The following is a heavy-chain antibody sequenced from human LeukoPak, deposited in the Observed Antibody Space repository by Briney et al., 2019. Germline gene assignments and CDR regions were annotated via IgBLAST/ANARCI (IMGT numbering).Heavy chain of an antibody. CDR2: IYSGGTT. D-gene: IGHD3-22*01. J-gene: IGHJ4*02. V-gene: IGHV3-53*01. Sequence: PGGSLRLSCAASGFTVSSNYMSWVRQAPGKGLEWVSVIYSGGTTYYAVCVKGRFTISRDNSRNTLYLQMNSLGAEDTAVYYCARMLISSGYYVDCWGQGTLVTVSS. CDR1: GFTVSSNY. CDR3: ARMLISSGYYVDC.